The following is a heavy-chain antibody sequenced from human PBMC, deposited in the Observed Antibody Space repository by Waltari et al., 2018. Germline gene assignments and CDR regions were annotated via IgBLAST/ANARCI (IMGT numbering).Heavy chain of an antibody. CDR2: VRGDGKT. CDR1: GDSMSTRDY. Sequence: QLQLQESGPGLVKPSGTLSLICAVSGDSMSTRDYWSWVLQPPGKGLEWTGQVRGDGKTNYNPSFASRVTMSLDTSTYHFALKLTSATAADTALYYCARDRGRGLYLDTWGQGTLVTVSP. D-gene: IGHD1-1*01. V-gene: IGHV4-4*02. J-gene: IGHJ4*02. CDR3: ARDRGRGLYLDT.